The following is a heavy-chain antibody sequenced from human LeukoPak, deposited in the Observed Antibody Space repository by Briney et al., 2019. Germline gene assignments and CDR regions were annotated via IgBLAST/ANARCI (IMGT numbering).Heavy chain of an antibody. J-gene: IGHJ4*02. CDR3: AKELTGAFDY. CDR1: GFTFSNYA. Sequence: QPGGSLRLSCAASGFTFSNYAMHWVRQAPGKGLEWVAVISYDGSNKYYADSVKGRFTISRDNSKNSLYLQMNSLRTEDTALYYCAKELTGAFDYWGQGTLVTVSS. D-gene: IGHD3-10*01. CDR2: ISYDGSNK. V-gene: IGHV3-30*04.